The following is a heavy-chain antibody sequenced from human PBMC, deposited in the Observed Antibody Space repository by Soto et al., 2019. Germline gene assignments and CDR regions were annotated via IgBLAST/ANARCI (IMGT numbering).Heavy chain of an antibody. CDR2: INAGNGNT. D-gene: IGHD2-2*01. J-gene: IGHJ3*02. Sequence: GASVKVSCKASGYTFSNYIMHWVRQDPGQRLEWMGWINAGNGNTKSSQKFQGRVTITRDTSANTAYMQLSSLTSEDTAVYYCATVGPNTSLAFDIWGQGTMVTVSS. V-gene: IGHV1-3*01. CDR3: ATVGPNTSLAFDI. CDR1: GYTFSNYI.